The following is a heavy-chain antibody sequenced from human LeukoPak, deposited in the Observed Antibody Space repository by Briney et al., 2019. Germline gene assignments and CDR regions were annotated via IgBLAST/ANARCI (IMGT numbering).Heavy chain of an antibody. V-gene: IGHV3-23*01. J-gene: IGHJ4*02. CDR1: GFTFSSYV. D-gene: IGHD6-13*01. Sequence: PGGSLRLSCAASGFTFSSYVMSWVRQAPGKGLEWVSATSGSGGSTYYADSVKGRFTISRDNSKNTLYLQMNSLRAEDTAVYYCAKDGPRQQVVSYYFDYWGQGTLATVSS. CDR2: TSGSGGST. CDR3: AKDGPRQQVVSYYFDY.